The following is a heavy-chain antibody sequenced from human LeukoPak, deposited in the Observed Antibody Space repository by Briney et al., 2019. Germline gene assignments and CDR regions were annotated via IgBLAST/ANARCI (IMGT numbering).Heavy chain of an antibody. CDR3: ARNYYYGVDY. V-gene: IGHV4-31*03. J-gene: IGHJ4*02. CDR2: IYYSGST. D-gene: IGHD3-10*01. Sequence: SETLSLTCTVSGGSISSGGYYWSWIRQHPGKGLEWIGYIYYSGSTYYNPSLKSRVTISVNTSKNQFSLKLSSVTAADTAVYYCARNYYYGVDYWGQGTLVTVSS. CDR1: GGSISSGGYY.